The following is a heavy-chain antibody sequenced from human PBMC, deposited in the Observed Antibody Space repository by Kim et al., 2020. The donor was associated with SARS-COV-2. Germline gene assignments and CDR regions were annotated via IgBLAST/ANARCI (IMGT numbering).Heavy chain of an antibody. V-gene: IGHV1-69*06. Sequence: SVKVSCKASGGTFSSYAISWVRQAPGQGLELMGGIIPICGTANYAQKFQGRVTITADKSTSTAYMELSSLRSEDTAVYYCARESRIAGATYWYFDRWGR. CDR2: IIPICGTA. CDR3: ARESRIAGATYWYFDR. CDR1: GGTFSSYA. J-gene: IGHJ2*01. D-gene: IGHD6-25*01.